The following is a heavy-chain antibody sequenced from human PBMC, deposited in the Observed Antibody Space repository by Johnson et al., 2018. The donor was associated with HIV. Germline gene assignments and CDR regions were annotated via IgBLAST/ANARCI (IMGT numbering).Heavy chain of an antibody. CDR1: GSTFSNAW. J-gene: IGHJ3*02. Sequence: VQLVESGGGLVKPGGSLRLSCAASGSTFSNAWMNWVRQAPGKGLEWVGRIKSKTDGGTTDYAAPVKGRFTISRDDSKNTLYLQMNSLKTEDTAVYYCTTLAESSSSMYAFDIWGQGTMLTVSS. CDR2: IKSKTDGGTT. V-gene: IGHV3-15*01. D-gene: IGHD6-6*01. CDR3: TTLAESSSSMYAFDI.